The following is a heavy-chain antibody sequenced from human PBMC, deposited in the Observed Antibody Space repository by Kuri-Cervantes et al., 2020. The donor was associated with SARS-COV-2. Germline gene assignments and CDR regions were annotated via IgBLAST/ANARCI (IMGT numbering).Heavy chain of an antibody. V-gene: IGHV3-30*18. CDR3: AKDRSYYDLWSGSVSDGMDV. CDR1: GFTFSSES. CDR2: ISYDQTS. D-gene: IGHD3-3*01. J-gene: IGHJ6*02. Sequence: GESLKISCAASGFTFSSESLHWVRQAPGKGLEWLALISYDQTSYYADSVKGRFTISRDNSENTLYLQMSSLRVEDTALYYCAKDRSYYDLWSGSVSDGMDVWGQGTMVTVSS.